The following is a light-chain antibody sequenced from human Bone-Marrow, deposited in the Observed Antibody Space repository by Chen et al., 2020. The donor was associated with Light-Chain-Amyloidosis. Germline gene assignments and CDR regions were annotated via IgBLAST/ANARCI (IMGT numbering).Light chain of an antibody. Sequence: DIVLTQSPVTLSVSPGERAILSCRASQSVNNNLAWYQQRPGQPPRLLIYGASTRATGIPARFSGTGSGTEFTLTISSMQSEDFALYYCQQFDKGPRTFGQGTKVEIK. V-gene: IGKV3-15*01. CDR1: QSVNNN. CDR3: QQFDKGPRT. CDR2: GAS. J-gene: IGKJ1*01.